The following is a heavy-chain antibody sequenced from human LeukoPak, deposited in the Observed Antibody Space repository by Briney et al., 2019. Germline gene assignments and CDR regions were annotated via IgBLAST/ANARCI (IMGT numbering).Heavy chain of an antibody. V-gene: IGHV3-64*01. Sequence: PGGSLRLSCAASGFTFSSHWMSWVRQAPGKGLEYVSAISSNGGSTYYANSVKGRFTISRDNSKNTLYLQMGSLRAEDMAVYYCAKASTYYYDSSGYYGVDYFDYWGQGTLVTVSS. J-gene: IGHJ4*02. CDR3: AKASTYYYDSSGYYGVDYFDY. D-gene: IGHD3-22*01. CDR2: ISSNGGST. CDR1: GFTFSSHW.